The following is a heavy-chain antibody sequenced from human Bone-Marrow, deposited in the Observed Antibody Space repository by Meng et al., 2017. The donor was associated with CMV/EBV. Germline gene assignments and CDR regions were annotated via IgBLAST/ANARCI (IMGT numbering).Heavy chain of an antibody. D-gene: IGHD2-2*01. CDR2: INPNSGGT. Sequence: ASVKVSCKASGYTFTGYYMHWVRQAPGQGLEWMGWINPNSGGTNYAQKFQGRVTMTRDTSISTAYMELSRLRSYDTAVYYCARGSSPVVAAVGRYYYYYGMDVWGQGTTVTVSS. J-gene: IGHJ6*02. CDR1: GYTFTGYY. V-gene: IGHV1-2*02. CDR3: ARGSSPVVAAVGRYYYYYGMDV.